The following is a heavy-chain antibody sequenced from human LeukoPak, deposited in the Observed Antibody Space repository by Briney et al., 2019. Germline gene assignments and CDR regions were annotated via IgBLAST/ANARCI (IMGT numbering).Heavy chain of an antibody. Sequence: ASVKVSCKASGGTFSSYAISWVRQAPGQGLEWMGGIIPIFGTANYAQKFQGRVTMTADKSTSTAYMELSGLRSEDTAVYYCASRQSTNDIVVVPAAKYYMDVWGKGTTVTVSS. CDR1: GGTFSSYA. J-gene: IGHJ6*03. CDR3: ASRQSTNDIVVVPAAKYYMDV. CDR2: IIPIFGTA. V-gene: IGHV1-69*06. D-gene: IGHD2-2*01.